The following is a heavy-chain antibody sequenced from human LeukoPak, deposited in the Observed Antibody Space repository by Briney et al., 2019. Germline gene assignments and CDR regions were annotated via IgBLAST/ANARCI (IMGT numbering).Heavy chain of an antibody. V-gene: IGHV3-21*04. D-gene: IGHD3-22*01. CDR1: GFTFSSYS. CDR2: ISSSSRYI. Sequence: GGSLRLSCAASGFTFSSYSMNWVRQAPGKGLEWVSSISSSSRYIEYADSVKGRFTISRDNAKNSLYLQMNSLRAEDTAVYYCARGWSSGYYSHWGQGTLVTVSS. CDR3: ARGWSSGYYSH. J-gene: IGHJ4*02.